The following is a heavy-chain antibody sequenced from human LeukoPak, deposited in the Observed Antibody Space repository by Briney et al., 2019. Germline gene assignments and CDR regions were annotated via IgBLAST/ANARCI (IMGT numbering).Heavy chain of an antibody. J-gene: IGHJ6*03. V-gene: IGHV1-18*01. Sequence: GASVKVSCKASGYTFTSYGISWVRQAPGQGLEWMGWISAYNGNTNYAQKLQGRVTMTTDTSTGTAYMELSSLRSEDTAVYYCARGAASSKYYYYYYYMDVWGKGTTVTVSS. CDR1: GYTFTSYG. D-gene: IGHD6-13*01. CDR3: ARGAASSKYYYYYYYMDV. CDR2: ISAYNGNT.